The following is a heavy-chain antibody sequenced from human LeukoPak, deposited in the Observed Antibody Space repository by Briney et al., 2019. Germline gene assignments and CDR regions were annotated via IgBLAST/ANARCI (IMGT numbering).Heavy chain of an antibody. CDR2: IYYSGST. Sequence: TSETLSLTCTVSGGSISSSSYYWGWIRQPPGKGLEWIGSIYYSGSTYYNPSLKSRVTISVDTSKNQFSLKLSSVTAADTAVYYCARDWYSRAAAGTGWFDPWGQGTLVTVSS. V-gene: IGHV4-39*02. CDR3: ARDWYSRAAAGTGWFDP. J-gene: IGHJ5*02. CDR1: GGSISSSSYY. D-gene: IGHD6-13*01.